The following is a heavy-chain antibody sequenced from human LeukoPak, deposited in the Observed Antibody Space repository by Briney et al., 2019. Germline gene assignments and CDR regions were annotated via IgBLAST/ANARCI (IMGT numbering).Heavy chain of an antibody. V-gene: IGHV3-66*01. Sequence: GGSLRLSCAASGFTVSNYYMSWVRKAPGEGLEWVSVIYSGGDTYHADSVKGRFTLSRDNSKNTLYLQMNSLRAEDTAVYYCARDPDAWGQGTLVTVSS. J-gene: IGHJ5*02. CDR1: GFTVSNYY. CDR3: ARDPDA. CDR2: IYSGGDT.